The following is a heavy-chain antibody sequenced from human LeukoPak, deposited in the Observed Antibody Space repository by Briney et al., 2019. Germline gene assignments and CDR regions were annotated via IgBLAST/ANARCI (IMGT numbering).Heavy chain of an antibody. V-gene: IGHV4-31*03. D-gene: IGHD3-10*01. J-gene: IGHJ4*02. CDR1: GGSISSGVYY. Sequence: SETLSLTCTVSGGSISSGVYYWSWIRQHPGKGLEWIGYIYYSGSTYYNPSLKSRVTISVDTSKNQFSLKLSSVTAADTAVYYCARESWVRGVAIFDYWGQGTLVTVSS. CDR2: IYYSGST. CDR3: ARESWVRGVAIFDY.